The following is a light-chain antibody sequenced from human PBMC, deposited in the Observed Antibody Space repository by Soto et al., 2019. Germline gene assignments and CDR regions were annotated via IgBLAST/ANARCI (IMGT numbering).Light chain of an antibody. J-gene: IGKJ4*01. CDR3: QQRSNWGPLT. V-gene: IGKV3-11*01. CDR2: DAS. Sequence: EIVLTQSPATLSLSPGERATLSCRASQSVSSYLAWYQQKPGQAPRLLIYDASNRATGIPARFSGSGSGTDFSLTISSLEPEDCAVYYCQQRSNWGPLTFGGGTKVEIK. CDR1: QSVSSY.